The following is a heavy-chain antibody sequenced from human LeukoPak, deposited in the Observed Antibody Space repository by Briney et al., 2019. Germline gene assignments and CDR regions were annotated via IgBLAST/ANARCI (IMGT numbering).Heavy chain of an antibody. Sequence: GGSLRLSCAASGFTFSSYAMSWVRQAPGKGLEWVSGISGSGGSTYYGDSVKGRFTISRDNSKNTVYLQMNSLRAEDTAVYYCAKFSEDTTMTHDYWGQGALVTVSS. V-gene: IGHV3-23*01. CDR3: AKFSEDTTMTHDY. CDR1: GFTFSSYA. D-gene: IGHD5-18*01. J-gene: IGHJ4*02. CDR2: ISGSGGST.